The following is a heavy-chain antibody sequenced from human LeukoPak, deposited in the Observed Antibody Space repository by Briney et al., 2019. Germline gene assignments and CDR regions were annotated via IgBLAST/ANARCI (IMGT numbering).Heavy chain of an antibody. J-gene: IGHJ4*02. CDR2: IIPIHGIA. CDR1: GYTFTSYD. CDR3: AREFRYSSSQATVVGY. V-gene: IGHV1-69*04. Sequence: ASVKVSCKASGYTFTSYDINCVRQAPGHGLEWMGRIIPIHGIASSAQKFQRRVTITTEKSTSTAYLALRSLRSDDTVVYYCAREFRYSSSQATVVGYWGQRTLVTVSS. D-gene: IGHD6-13*01.